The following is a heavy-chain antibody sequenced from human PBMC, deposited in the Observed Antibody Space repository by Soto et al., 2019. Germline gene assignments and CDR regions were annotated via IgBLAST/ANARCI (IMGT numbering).Heavy chain of an antibody. V-gene: IGHV1-69*19. CDR2: IIPIFGTA. D-gene: IGHD3-16*01. CDR1: GDTFSSYA. CDR3: ARSGITVDQAPWRFDY. J-gene: IGHJ4*02. Sequence: QVQLVQSGAEVKKPGSSVKVSCKASGDTFSSYAISWVRQAPGQGLEWMGGIIPIFGTANYAQKIQGRVTFNADESTRRAYMELSSLRSDDTAVYYCARSGITVDQAPWRFDYWGQRTLVTVCS.